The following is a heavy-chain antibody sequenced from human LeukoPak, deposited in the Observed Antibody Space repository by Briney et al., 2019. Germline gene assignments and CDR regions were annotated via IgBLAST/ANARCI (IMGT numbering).Heavy chain of an antibody. CDR3: ARDPRTSGVRGSSFDY. Sequence: ASVKVSCKASGYTFTSYYMHWVRQAPGQGLEWMGIINPSGGSTSYAQKFQGRVTMTRDMSTSTVYMGLSSLRSEDTAVYYCARDPRTSGVRGSSFDYWGQGALVTVSS. V-gene: IGHV1-46*01. D-gene: IGHD2-8*02. J-gene: IGHJ4*02. CDR1: GYTFTSYY. CDR2: INPSGGST.